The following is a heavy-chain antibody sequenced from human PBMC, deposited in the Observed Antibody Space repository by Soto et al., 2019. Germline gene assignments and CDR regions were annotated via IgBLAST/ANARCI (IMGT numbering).Heavy chain of an antibody. CDR2: IWYDGSNK. J-gene: IGHJ6*02. CDR1: GFTFSSYG. D-gene: IGHD6-6*01. Sequence: QVQLVESGGGVVQPGRSLRLSCAASGFTFSSYGMQWVRQAPGKGLEWVAVIWYDGSNKYYADSVKGRFTISRDNSKNTLYLQMNSLRAEDTAVYYCARVEQLVSYYYYGMDVWGQGTTVTVSS. CDR3: ARVEQLVSYYYYGMDV. V-gene: IGHV3-33*01.